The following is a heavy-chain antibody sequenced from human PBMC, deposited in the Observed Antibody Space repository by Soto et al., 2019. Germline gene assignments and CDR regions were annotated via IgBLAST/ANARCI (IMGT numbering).Heavy chain of an antibody. Sequence: EVQLVESGGGLVQPGGSLRLSCAASGLIFSDYHMDWVRQAPGKGLEWVGRIRRKANSYTTEYAASVKGRFTISRDDSQNSLYLEINSLKTEDTAVYDCAMLGGWSGGSNDMDVWGQGTTVTVSS. CDR2: IRRKANSYTT. J-gene: IGHJ6*02. V-gene: IGHV3-72*01. CDR1: GLIFSDYH. D-gene: IGHD6-19*01. CDR3: AMLGGWSGGSNDMDV.